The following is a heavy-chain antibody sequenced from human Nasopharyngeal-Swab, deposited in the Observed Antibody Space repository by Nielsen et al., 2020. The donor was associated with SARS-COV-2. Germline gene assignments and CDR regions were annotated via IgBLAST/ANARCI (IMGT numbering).Heavy chain of an antibody. CDR1: GYTFTGYY. CDR3: ARGPPAASREYYYYYYYMDV. V-gene: IGHV1-2*04. J-gene: IGHJ6*03. CDR2: INPNSGGT. Sequence: ASVKVSCKASGYTFTGYYMHWVRQAPGQGLEWRGWINPNSGGTNYAQKFQGWVTMTRDTSISTAYMELSRLRSDDTAVYYCARGPPAASREYYYYYYYMDVWGKGTTVTVSS. D-gene: IGHD2-2*01.